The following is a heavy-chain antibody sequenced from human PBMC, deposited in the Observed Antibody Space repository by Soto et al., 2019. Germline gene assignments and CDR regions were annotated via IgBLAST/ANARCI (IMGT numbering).Heavy chain of an antibody. CDR1: GDSVNSYY. V-gene: IGHV4-59*02. D-gene: IGHD6-13*01. CDR3: AGAETSGIHYFDY. CDR2: VYYSGST. Sequence: SETLSLTCTVTGDSVNSYYWSWMLQPPGKGLECMGYVYYSGSTNYNPSLKSRVTISVDTSKNQISLRLKSVTAADTAVYYCAGAETSGIHYFDYWGQGSLVTVSS. J-gene: IGHJ4*02.